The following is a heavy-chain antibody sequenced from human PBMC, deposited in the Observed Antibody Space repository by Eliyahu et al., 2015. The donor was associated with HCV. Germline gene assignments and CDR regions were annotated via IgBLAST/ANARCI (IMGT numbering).Heavy chain of an antibody. Sequence: EVQLVESGGGLVKPGGSLRLSCAASGXTFSGYSMXWVRQAPGKGLGWVSCISGSGSYIYYADSVKGRCTMSRDNGKNSLYLQMNSLRAEDTAVYYCARDGPSITPTGATFDPWGQGTLVTVSS. CDR2: ISGSGSYI. CDR1: GXTFSGYS. J-gene: IGHJ5*02. CDR3: ARDGPSITPTGATFDP. V-gene: IGHV3-21*01. D-gene: IGHD6-13*01.